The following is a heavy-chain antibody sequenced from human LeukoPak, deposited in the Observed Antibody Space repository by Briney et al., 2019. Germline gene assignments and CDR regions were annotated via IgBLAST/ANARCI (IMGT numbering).Heavy chain of an antibody. CDR2: ISSSSSYI. V-gene: IGHV3-21*01. CDR1: GFTFSSYS. CDR3: ARGGYHYYYGMDV. J-gene: IGHJ6*02. Sequence: PGGSLRLPCAASGFTFSSYSMNWVRQAPGKGLEWVSSISSSSSYIYYADSVKGRFTISRDNAKNSLYLQMNSLRAEDTAVYYCARGGYHYYYGMDVWGQGTTVTVSS. D-gene: IGHD2-2*01.